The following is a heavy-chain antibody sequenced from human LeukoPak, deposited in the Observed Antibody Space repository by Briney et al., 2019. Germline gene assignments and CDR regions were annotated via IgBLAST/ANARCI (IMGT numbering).Heavy chain of an antibody. Sequence: SETLSLTCTVSGGSISSSSYYWGWIRQPPGKGLEWNGSIYYSGSTSYYPSLKSRVTISVDTSQNQFSLKLNSVTAADTAVYYCARGHYSSSLSDAFDIWGQGTMVTVSS. CDR1: GGSISSSSYY. CDR2: IYYSGST. J-gene: IGHJ3*02. D-gene: IGHD6-13*01. V-gene: IGHV4-39*07. CDR3: ARGHYSSSLSDAFDI.